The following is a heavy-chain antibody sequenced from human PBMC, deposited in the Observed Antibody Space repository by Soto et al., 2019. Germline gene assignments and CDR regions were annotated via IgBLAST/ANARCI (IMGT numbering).Heavy chain of an antibody. J-gene: IGHJ4*02. Sequence: SESLSLTCTVSGGSMRNYFWTWIRQPPGKGLEWIGYIHYSGTTSFFPSYNPSLRSRVTISEDTSKNQFSLKLLSVTTADTAVYFCAAGEASSRNLAPYYLDFWGQGTLVTVSS. CDR2: IHYSGTT. D-gene: IGHD6-13*01. CDR3: AAGEASSRNLAPYYLDF. CDR1: GGSMRNYF. V-gene: IGHV4-59*01.